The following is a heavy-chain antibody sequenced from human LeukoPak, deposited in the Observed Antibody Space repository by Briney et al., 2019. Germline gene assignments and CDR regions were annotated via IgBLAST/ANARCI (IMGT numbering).Heavy chain of an antibody. V-gene: IGHV3-30*18. CDR2: ISYDGSNK. J-gene: IGHJ5*02. CDR3: AKAPPCSSSTSCYIRANWFDP. D-gene: IGHD2-2*02. Sequence: GGSLRLSCAASGFTFSSYGMHWVCQAPGKGLEWVAVISYDGSNKYYADSVKGRFTISRDNSKNTLYLQMNSLRAEDTAVYYCAKAPPCSSSTSCYIRANWFDPWGQGTLVTVSS. CDR1: GFTFSSYG.